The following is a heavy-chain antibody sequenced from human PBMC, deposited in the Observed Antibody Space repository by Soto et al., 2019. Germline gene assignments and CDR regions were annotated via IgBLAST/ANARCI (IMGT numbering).Heavy chain of an antibody. J-gene: IGHJ5*02. Sequence: SQTLSLTCAISGDSVSSNSAAWNWIRQSPSRGLEWLGRTYYRSKWYNDYAVSVKSRITINPDTSKNQFSLQLNSVTPEDTAVYYCARTTHTGDFGVVVIDPWGQGTQVTVYS. CDR2: TYYRSKWYN. V-gene: IGHV6-1*01. CDR3: ARTTHTGDFGVVVIDP. CDR1: GDSVSSNSAA. D-gene: IGHD3-3*01.